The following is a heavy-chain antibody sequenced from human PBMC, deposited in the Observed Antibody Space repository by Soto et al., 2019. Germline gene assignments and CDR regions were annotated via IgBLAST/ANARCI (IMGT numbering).Heavy chain of an antibody. CDR3: AREGSYSAYNFAHGIQLWSFDF. CDR2: IFSSGST. D-gene: IGHD5-12*01. CDR1: GGSINTFY. Sequence: SETLSLTCTVSGGSINTFYWSWVRQPAGKGLEWIGRIFSSGSTSFNPSLESRVAMSVDTSKNHFSLNLSSVTAADIAVYYCAREGSYSAYNFAHGIQLWSFDFWGQGALVTVSS. V-gene: IGHV4-4*07. J-gene: IGHJ4*02.